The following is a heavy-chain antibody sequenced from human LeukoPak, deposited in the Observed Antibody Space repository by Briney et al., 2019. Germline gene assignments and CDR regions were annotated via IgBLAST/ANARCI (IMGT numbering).Heavy chain of an antibody. CDR1: GFTFGDYA. D-gene: IGHD3-22*01. J-gene: IGHJ1*01. V-gene: IGHV4-34*01. CDR3: ARGPTYYYDSSGYSFFFQH. CDR2: INHSGST. Sequence: GSLRLSCTASGFTFGDYAMSWVRQPPGKGLEWIGEINHSGSTNYNPSLKSRVTISVDTSKNQFSLKLSSVTAADTAVYYCARGPTYYYDSSGYSFFFQHWGQGTLVTVSS.